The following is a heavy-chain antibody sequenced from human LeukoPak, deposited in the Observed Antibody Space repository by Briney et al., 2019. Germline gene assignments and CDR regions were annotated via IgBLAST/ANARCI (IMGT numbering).Heavy chain of an antibody. CDR3: AKAGMGATLYSVMDV. CDR1: GFTFDHYA. J-gene: IGHJ6*02. D-gene: IGHD1-26*01. V-gene: IGHV3-43*02. CDR2: TSGDGGGT. Sequence: GGSMSLSCPASGFTFDHYAMYWVRQAPGKGLEWVSLTSGDGGGTYYADSVKGRFTISRDNSKNSLYLQMNSLRTEDTALYYCAKAGMGATLYSVMDVWGQGTTVTVSS.